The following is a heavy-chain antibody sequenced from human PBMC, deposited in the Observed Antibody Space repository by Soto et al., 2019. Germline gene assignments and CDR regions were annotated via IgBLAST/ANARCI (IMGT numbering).Heavy chain of an antibody. V-gene: IGHV1-69*12. CDR2: IMPIFGTA. Sequence: QVQLVQSGAEVKKPGSSVKVSCKASGGTFRSYVISWVRQAPGQGLEWMGGIMPIFGTANYAQKFRGRVTITADESTTTAYMELSSLRSEDTAVYYCARLGEMGTNFLDSFDIWGQGTMVTVSS. J-gene: IGHJ3*02. CDR3: ARLGEMGTNFLDSFDI. CDR1: GGTFRSYV. D-gene: IGHD1-1*01.